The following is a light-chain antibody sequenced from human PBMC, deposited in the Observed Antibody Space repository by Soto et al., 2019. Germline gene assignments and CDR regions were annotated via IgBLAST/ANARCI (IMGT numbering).Light chain of an antibody. CDR1: QSVAGNS. CDR3: QQYGSA. Sequence: EIVLTQSPVTLSLSPGERATLSCRASQSVAGNSLAWYRHKPGQAPKLVIYGASSRSAGVPDRFVGSGSGTDFTLTISRLEPEDFAVYYCQQYGSAFGGGTKVEIK. V-gene: IGKV3-20*01. J-gene: IGKJ4*01. CDR2: GAS.